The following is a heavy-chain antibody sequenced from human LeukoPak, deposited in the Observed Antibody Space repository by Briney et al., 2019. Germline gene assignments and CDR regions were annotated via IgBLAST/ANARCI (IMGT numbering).Heavy chain of an antibody. J-gene: IGHJ5*02. Sequence: GASVKVSCKAPGYTFISYGISWVRQAPGQGLQWMGWISPYNGNTNYVQKFQGRVTMTTDTSTSTAYMELRSLRSDDTAVYYCGRHTSMGVPLDILEKWFDTWGQGTLVTVSS. CDR1: GYTFISYG. CDR3: GRHTSMGVPLDILEKWFDT. CDR2: ISPYNGNT. V-gene: IGHV1-18*01. D-gene: IGHD2/OR15-2a*01.